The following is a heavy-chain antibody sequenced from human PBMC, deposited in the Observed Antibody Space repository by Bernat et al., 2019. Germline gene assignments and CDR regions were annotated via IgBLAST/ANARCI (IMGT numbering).Heavy chain of an antibody. J-gene: IGHJ6*02. Sequence: QLQLQESGPGLVKASETLSLTCTVSGGSINSHSYYWGWIRQPPGNGLEWIGSIYYSGRTYYNPSLKSRVTISVDTSKNQCSLKLSSVNAADTAVYYCARGVPMEPVYYGMDVWGQGTTVTVSS. CDR2: IYYSGRT. CDR3: ARGVPMEPVYYGMDV. V-gene: IGHV4-39*01. D-gene: IGHD1-1*01. CDR1: GGSINSHSYY.